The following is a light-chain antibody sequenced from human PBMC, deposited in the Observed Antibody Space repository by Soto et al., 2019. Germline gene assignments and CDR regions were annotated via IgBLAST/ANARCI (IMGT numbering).Light chain of an antibody. CDR1: QSVSNN. CDR3: QQYHNWPFS. V-gene: IGKV3D-15*01. Sequence: EIVMTPSLATLSVSPGERATLSCRASQSVSNNLAWYQQKPGQAPRLLIYGASTRATGIPARFSGSGSETEFTLTISSLQSEDFAIYYCQQYHNWPFSFGPGTKVDIK. J-gene: IGKJ3*01. CDR2: GAS.